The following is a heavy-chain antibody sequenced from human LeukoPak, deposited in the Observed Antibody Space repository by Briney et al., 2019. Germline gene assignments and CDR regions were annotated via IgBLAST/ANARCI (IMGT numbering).Heavy chain of an antibody. CDR2: IYPGDSDT. V-gene: IGHV5-51*01. Sequence: GESLKISCKGSGYSFSSYWIGWVRQLPGKGLEWMGIIYPGDSDTRYSPSFQGQVTISADKSISTAYLQWSSLKASDTAIYYCARTYGDSLRGYWGQGTLVTVSS. D-gene: IGHD4-17*01. CDR1: GYSFSSYW. CDR3: ARTYGDSLRGY. J-gene: IGHJ4*02.